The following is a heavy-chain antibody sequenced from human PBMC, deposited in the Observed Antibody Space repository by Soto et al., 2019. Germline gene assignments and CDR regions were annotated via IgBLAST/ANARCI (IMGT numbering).Heavy chain of an antibody. D-gene: IGHD4-17*01. CDR3: ARDSGGDYHNYYVDV. CDR1: GFTFSNYA. Sequence: QMQLVESGGGVVQPGTSLRLSCAASGFTFSNYAMHWVRQAPGKGLEWVTIIWYDGSDKNYGDSVKGRFTISRDNSKNTLYLQMNSLRVEDTAVYYCARDSGGDYHNYYVDVWGKGTTVTVSS. V-gene: IGHV3-33*01. J-gene: IGHJ6*03. CDR2: IWYDGSDK.